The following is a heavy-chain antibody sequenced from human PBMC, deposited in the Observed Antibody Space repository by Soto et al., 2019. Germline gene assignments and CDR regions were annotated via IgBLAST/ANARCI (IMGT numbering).Heavy chain of an antibody. CDR3: ARDDIVLVSAAFDYYYYYGMEV. J-gene: IGHJ6*01. CDR1: GGTFSSYA. V-gene: IGHV1-69*13. CDR2: IIPIFGTA. Sequence: SLKVSCKASGGTFSSYAISWVRQAPGQGLEWMGGIIPIFGTANYAQKFQGRVTITADESTSTAYMELSSLRSEDTAGYYCARDDIVLVSAAFDYYYYYGMEVWGQGTTVSAS. D-gene: IGHD2-2*01.